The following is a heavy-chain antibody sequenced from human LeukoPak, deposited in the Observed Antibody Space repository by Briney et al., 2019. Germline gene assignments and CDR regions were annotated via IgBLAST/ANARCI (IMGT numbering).Heavy chain of an antibody. J-gene: IGHJ6*02. Sequence: GGSLRLSCAASGFTFSSYAMSWVRQAPGKGLEWVSAISGSGGSTYYADSVKGRFTISRDNSMNTLYLQMNSLRAEDTAVYYCAKATGIAAAGPFYGMDVWGQGTTVTVSS. CDR1: GFTFSSYA. CDR3: AKATGIAAAGPFYGMDV. D-gene: IGHD6-13*01. V-gene: IGHV3-23*01. CDR2: ISGSGGST.